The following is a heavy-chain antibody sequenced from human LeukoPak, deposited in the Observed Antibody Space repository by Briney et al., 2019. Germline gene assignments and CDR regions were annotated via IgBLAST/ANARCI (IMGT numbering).Heavy chain of an antibody. CDR2: IKGDGSEK. Sequence: GGSLRLSCAASGFTFSGYWMSWVRQAPGKGLEWVANIKGDGSEKNYVDSVKGRLTISRDNAKNSLHLQMNSLRAEDTAVYCCARGGRNLASWGQGTLVTVSS. V-gene: IGHV3-7*01. J-gene: IGHJ4*02. D-gene: IGHD1-14*01. CDR3: ARGGRNLAS. CDR1: GFTFSGYW.